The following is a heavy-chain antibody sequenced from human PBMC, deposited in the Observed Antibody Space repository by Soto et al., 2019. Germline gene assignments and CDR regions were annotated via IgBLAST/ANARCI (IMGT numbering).Heavy chain of an antibody. CDR2: IYYSGST. Sequence: PSETLSLTCTVSGGSISSGGYYWSWIRQHPGKGLEWIGYIYYSGSTYYNPSLKSRVTISVDTSKNQFSLKLSSVTAADTAVYYCARDSCGGDCSRGNWFDPWGQGTLVTVSS. CDR3: ARDSCGGDCSRGNWFDP. J-gene: IGHJ5*02. D-gene: IGHD2-21*02. V-gene: IGHV4-31*03. CDR1: GGSISSGGYY.